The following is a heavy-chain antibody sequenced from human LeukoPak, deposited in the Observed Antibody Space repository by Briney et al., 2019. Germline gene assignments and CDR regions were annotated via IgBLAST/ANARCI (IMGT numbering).Heavy chain of an antibody. Sequence: SETLSLTCTVSGGSISRSQYYWGWIRQPPGKGLEWIGTIYYSGNTFYNPSLKSRLTISVGTSKNQFSLKLSSVTAADTAVYYCARVSIATRRAMDVWGKGTTVTVSS. D-gene: IGHD6-6*01. CDR1: GGSISRSQYY. V-gene: IGHV4-39*07. CDR2: IYYSGNT. J-gene: IGHJ6*03. CDR3: ARVSIATRRAMDV.